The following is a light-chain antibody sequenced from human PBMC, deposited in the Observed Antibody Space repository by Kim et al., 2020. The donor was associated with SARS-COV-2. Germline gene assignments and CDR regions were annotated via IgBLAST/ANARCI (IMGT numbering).Light chain of an antibody. V-gene: IGKV3D-20*01. J-gene: IGKJ1*01. CDR1: QSVNSK. CDR3: QHYATSLWT. Sequence: CQGERRTHSSGAVQSVNSKLAWYQQKPGLAPRLLIYDASSRATGIPDRFSGSGSGTDFSLIISRLEPEDFAVYYCQHYATSLWTFGQGTKVDIK. CDR2: DAS.